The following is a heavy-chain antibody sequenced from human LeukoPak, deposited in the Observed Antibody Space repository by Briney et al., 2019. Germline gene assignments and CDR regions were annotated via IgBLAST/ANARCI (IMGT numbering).Heavy chain of an antibody. D-gene: IGHD3-10*01. CDR2: IYYSGST. CDR1: GGSISSSSYY. CDR3: ARRKGTMVRGVIITDFDY. Sequence: SETLSLTCTVSGGSISSSSYYWGWIRQPPGKGLEWIGSIYYSGSTYYNPSLKSRVTISVDTSKNQFSLKLSSVTAADTAVYYCARRKGTMVRGVIITDFDYWGQGTLVTVSS. J-gene: IGHJ4*02. V-gene: IGHV4-39*01.